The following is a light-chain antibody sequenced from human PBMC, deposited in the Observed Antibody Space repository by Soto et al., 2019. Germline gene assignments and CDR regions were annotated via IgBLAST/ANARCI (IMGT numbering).Light chain of an antibody. CDR2: ATS. V-gene: IGKV1-9*01. J-gene: IGKJ2*01. Sequence: DIQLTQSPSFLSASVGDRVTITCRASQGISSYLAWYQQRPGGAPKLLIYATSILQSGVPSRFSGSGYGTEFTLTISSLQPEDFATYYCQQLNTYSYTFGQGTKLEIK. CDR3: QQLNTYSYT. CDR1: QGISSY.